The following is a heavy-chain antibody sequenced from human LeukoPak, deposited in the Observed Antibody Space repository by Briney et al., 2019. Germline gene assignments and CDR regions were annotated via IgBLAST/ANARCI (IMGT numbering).Heavy chain of an antibody. CDR3: TITYYDILTGYYMDY. J-gene: IGHJ4*02. CDR2: IRYDGSNK. Sequence: SGGSLRLSCAAPGFTFSSYGMHWVRQAPGKGQEWVAFIRYDGSNKYYADSVKGRFTISRDNSKNTLYLQMNSLRAEDTAVYYCTITYYDILTGYYMDYWGQGTLVTVSS. V-gene: IGHV3-30*02. CDR1: GFTFSSYG. D-gene: IGHD3-9*01.